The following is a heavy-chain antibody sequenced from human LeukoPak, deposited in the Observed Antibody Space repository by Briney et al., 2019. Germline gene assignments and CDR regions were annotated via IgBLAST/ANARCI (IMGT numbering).Heavy chain of an antibody. Sequence: KPGGSLRLSCAASGVTFSDYYMAWIRLAPGKGLEWVSYVSSSGDTTYYADSVKGRFTISRDNANYSLYLQMNSLRAEDTAVYYCARDFRLPGAGTGLDTFDLWGQGTLVTVSS. CDR1: GVTFSDYY. V-gene: IGHV3-11*01. D-gene: IGHD6-13*01. J-gene: IGHJ4*02. CDR2: VSSSGDTT. CDR3: ARDFRLPGAGTGLDTFDL.